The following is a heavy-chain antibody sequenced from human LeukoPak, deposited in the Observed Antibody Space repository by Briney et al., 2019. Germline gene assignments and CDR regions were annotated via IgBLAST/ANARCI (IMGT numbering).Heavy chain of an antibody. CDR2: IYTSGST. Sequence: SETLSLTCTVSGGSISSGSYYWSWIRQPAGKGLEWIGRIYTSGSTNYNPSLKSRVTISVDTSKNQFSLKLSSVTAAGTAVYYCARGYYDFWSGSALYYYGMDVWGQGTTVTVSS. CDR3: ARGYYDFWSGSALYYYGMDV. J-gene: IGHJ6*02. V-gene: IGHV4-61*02. D-gene: IGHD3-3*01. CDR1: GGSISSGSYY.